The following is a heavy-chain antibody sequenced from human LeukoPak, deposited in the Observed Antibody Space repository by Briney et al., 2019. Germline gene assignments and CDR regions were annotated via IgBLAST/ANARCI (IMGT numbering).Heavy chain of an antibody. Sequence: PGRSLRLSCAASGFTFSSYGMHWVRQAPGKGLEWVAVISYDGSNKYYADSVKGRFTISRDNSKNTLYLQMNSLRAEDTAVYYCANGGLNSAFDYWGQGTLVTVSS. CDR3: ANGGLNSAFDY. CDR1: GFTFSSYG. D-gene: IGHD3-16*01. CDR2: ISYDGSNK. V-gene: IGHV3-30*18. J-gene: IGHJ4*02.